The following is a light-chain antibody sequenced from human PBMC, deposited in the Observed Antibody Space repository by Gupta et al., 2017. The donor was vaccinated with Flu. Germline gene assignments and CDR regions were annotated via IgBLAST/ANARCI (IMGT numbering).Light chain of an antibody. V-gene: IGLV3-25*03. CDR3: QLADTNGSVV. Sequence: SGDALPKRYAYWHQQKPGQAPVVVIYKDTERPSGIPERVSGSRSGTTVTLTIRGVQAEDEADYYCQLADTNGSVVFGGGTKLTVL. J-gene: IGLJ2*01. CDR1: ALPKRY. CDR2: KDT.